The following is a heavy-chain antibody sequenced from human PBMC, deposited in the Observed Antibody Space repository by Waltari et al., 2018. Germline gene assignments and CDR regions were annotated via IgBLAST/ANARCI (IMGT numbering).Heavy chain of an antibody. Sequence: EVQLVESGGGLVQPGGSLRISCAASGFTFRSNWIAWVRQAPGRGLEWVANINQDGGETYYVDSVRGRFTISRDNARNSLYLQMDSLRDEDTALYYCARDRGWNTLDYWGQGTLVTVSS. V-gene: IGHV3-7*04. J-gene: IGHJ4*02. D-gene: IGHD6-19*01. CDR2: INQDGGET. CDR3: ARDRGWNTLDY. CDR1: GFTFRSNW.